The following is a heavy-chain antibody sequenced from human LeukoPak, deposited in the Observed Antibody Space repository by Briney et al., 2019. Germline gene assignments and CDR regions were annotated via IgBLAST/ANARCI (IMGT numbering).Heavy chain of an antibody. CDR2: ITGSSSAT. Sequence: GGSLRLSCAASGFTFSSYGMHWVRQAPGKGLEWVSCITGSSSATYYADSVKGRFTISRDNGKNSLYLQMNSLRDEDTAVYYCARSQGVFDYWGQGALVTVSS. J-gene: IGHJ4*02. CDR3: ARSQGVFDY. V-gene: IGHV3-48*02. CDR1: GFTFSSYG. D-gene: IGHD3-16*01.